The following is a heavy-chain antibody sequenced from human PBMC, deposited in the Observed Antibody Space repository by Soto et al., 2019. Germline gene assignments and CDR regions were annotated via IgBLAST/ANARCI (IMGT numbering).Heavy chain of an antibody. CDR1: GGSVSSGSYY. D-gene: IGHD1-26*01. CDR3: ARDGVVGATGMSYYYYYGMDV. CDR2: IYYSGST. J-gene: IGHJ6*02. Sequence: SETLSLTCTVSGGSVSSGSYYWSWIRQPPGKGLEWIGYIYYSGSTNYNPSLKSRVTISVDTSKNQFSLKLSSVTAADTAVYYCARDGVVGATGMSYYYYYGMDVWGQGTTVTVSS. V-gene: IGHV4-61*01.